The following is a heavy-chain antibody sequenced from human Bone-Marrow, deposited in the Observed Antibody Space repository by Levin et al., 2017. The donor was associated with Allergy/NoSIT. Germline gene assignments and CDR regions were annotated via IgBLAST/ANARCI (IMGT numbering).Heavy chain of an antibody. J-gene: IGHJ4*02. CDR3: AHSPRYNYGYGNFDS. D-gene: IGHD5-18*01. CDR1: SLPTSGVG. Sequence: SLPTSGVGVGWIRQPPGKALEWLALIYWDDDKRYSPSLKSRLTITKDTSKNQVVLTMTNLYPLDTGPSFFAHSPRYNYGYGNFDSWGQGTLVTVSS. V-gene: IGHV2-5*02. CDR2: IYWDDDK.